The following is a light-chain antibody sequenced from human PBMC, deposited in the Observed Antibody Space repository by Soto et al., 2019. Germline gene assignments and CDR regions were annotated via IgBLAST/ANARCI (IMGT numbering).Light chain of an antibody. J-gene: IGKJ5*01. Sequence: EVLMTQSPDTVYVSPGERVTLSCRASQSVSDKLAWYQQKPGQGPRLLVYRASTRTLGIPARFSGSESGTEFTLTISSLQSEDFAIYYCQQYNTWPITFGQGTRLEIK. CDR3: QQYNTWPIT. CDR2: RAS. CDR1: QSVSDK. V-gene: IGKV3-15*01.